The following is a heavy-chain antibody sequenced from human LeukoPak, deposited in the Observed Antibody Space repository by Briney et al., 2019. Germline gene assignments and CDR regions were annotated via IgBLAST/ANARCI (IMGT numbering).Heavy chain of an antibody. CDR3: ARRSNGTYGLDY. V-gene: IGHV3-33*01. CDR2: IWSDGSNE. Sequence: GGSLRLSCAASGFTFNNYGMHWVRQAPGKGLEWVAIIWSDGSNEYYADSVKGRFTISRDNSKNTLYLQMNSLRAEDTAVYYCARRSNGTYGLDYWGQGTLVTVSS. CDR1: GFTFNNYG. J-gene: IGHJ4*02. D-gene: IGHD1-26*01.